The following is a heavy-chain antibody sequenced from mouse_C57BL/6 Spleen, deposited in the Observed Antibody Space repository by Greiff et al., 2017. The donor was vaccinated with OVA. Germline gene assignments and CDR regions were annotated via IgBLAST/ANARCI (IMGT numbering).Heavy chain of an antibody. CDR3: ARSMVRRYYFDY. J-gene: IGHJ2*01. CDR1: GYAFTNYL. D-gene: IGHD2-3*01. V-gene: IGHV1-54*01. CDR2: INPGSGGT. Sequence: VKVVESGAELVRPGTSVTVSCKASGYAFTNYLIEWVKQRPGQGLEWIGVINPGSGGTNYNEKFKGKATLTANKSSSTAYVQLSSLTSEDSAVYFWARSMVRRYYFDYWGQGTTLTVSS.